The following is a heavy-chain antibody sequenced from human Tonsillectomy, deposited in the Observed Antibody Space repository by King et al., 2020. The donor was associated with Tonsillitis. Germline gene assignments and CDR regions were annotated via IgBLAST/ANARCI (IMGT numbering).Heavy chain of an antibody. CDR1: GGSISSSNW. V-gene: IGHV4-4*02. D-gene: IGHD2-2*02. Sequence: QLQESGPGLVKPSGTLSLTCAVSGGSISSSNWWSWVRQPPGKGLEWIGEIYHSGSTNYNPSLKSRVTISVDKSKNQFSLKLSSVTAADTAVYYCARAFRDCSSTSCYNYYYYMDVWGKGTTVTVSS. J-gene: IGHJ6*03. CDR3: ARAFRDCSSTSCYNYYYYMDV. CDR2: IYHSGST.